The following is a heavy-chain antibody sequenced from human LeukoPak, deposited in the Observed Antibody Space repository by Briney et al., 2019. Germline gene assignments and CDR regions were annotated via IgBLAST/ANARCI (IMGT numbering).Heavy chain of an antibody. V-gene: IGHV3-66*02. D-gene: IGHD2-2*02. CDR3: ARGGLGTAAVLDY. Sequence: GGSLRLSCAASRFTVSTYYISWVSQAPAKGLEWVSVIYSDGKTYYAGSVKGRFTVSRHNSENTVYLQLKSLRPEDTAVYYCARGGLGTAAVLDYWGQGTLVTVSS. CDR2: IYSDGKT. CDR1: RFTVSTYY. J-gene: IGHJ4*02.